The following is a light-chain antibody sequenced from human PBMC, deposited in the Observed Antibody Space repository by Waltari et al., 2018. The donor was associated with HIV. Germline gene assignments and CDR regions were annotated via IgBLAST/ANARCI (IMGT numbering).Light chain of an antibody. CDR3: ATWDDSLSGVV. CDR1: SSNIGSDY. J-gene: IGLJ2*01. V-gene: IGLV1-47*01. CDR2: RDD. Sequence: QSVLTQPPSASATPGQRVTISCSGGSSNIGSDYVCWFQQLPGMAPRLLIKRDDHRPSRGPDRCSGSRSGTSGSLAISGLRPEDEANYYCATWDDSLSGVVCGGGAKVTVL.